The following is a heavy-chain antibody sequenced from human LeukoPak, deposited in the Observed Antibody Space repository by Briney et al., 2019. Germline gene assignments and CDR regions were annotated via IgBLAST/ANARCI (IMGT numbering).Heavy chain of an antibody. CDR1: GFTFSSYA. CDR3: ARALGSGWLRAMDY. Sequence: GGSLRLSCAASGFTFSSYAMSWVRQAPGKGLEWVSAISGSGGSTYHADSVKGRFTISRDNSKNTLYLQMSSLRSEDTAVYYCARALGSGWLRAMDYWGQGTLVTVSS. CDR2: ISGSGGST. D-gene: IGHD6-19*01. V-gene: IGHV3-23*01. J-gene: IGHJ4*02.